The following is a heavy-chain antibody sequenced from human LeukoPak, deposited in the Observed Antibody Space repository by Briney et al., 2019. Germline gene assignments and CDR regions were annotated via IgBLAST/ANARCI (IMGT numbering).Heavy chain of an antibody. CDR3: ARDRGGGAAAYFQH. CDR1: GYTFTSYG. D-gene: IGHD6-13*01. J-gene: IGHJ1*01. V-gene: IGHV1-18*01. CDR2: ISAYNGNT. Sequence: ASVKVSCKASGYTFTSYGISWVRQAPGQGLEWMGWISAYNGNTNYAQKFQGRVTITADKSTSTAYMELSSLRCEDTAVYYCARDRGGGAAAYFQHWGQGTLVTVSS.